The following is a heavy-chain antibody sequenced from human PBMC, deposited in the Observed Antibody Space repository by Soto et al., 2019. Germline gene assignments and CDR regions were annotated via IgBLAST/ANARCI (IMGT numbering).Heavy chain of an antibody. CDR2: IIPIQGTA. Sequence: QVQLVQSGPEVKKPGSSVQVSCKASGATLTSYGFSWVRQAPGHGLEWMGRIIPIQGTAKYAQKFQGRLTITADKSTNTVYMKLSSLRAEDTAVYYCARGLLFAERAYMDVWGRGTTVTVSS. CDR3: ARGLLFAERAYMDV. D-gene: IGHD3-3*01. J-gene: IGHJ6*03. CDR1: GATLTSYG. V-gene: IGHV1-69*08.